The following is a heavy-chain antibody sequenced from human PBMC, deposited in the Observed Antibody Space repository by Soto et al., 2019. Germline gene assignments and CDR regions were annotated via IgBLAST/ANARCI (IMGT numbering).Heavy chain of an antibody. CDR3: ARSYPNTIFGVVPSRALDV. V-gene: IGHV4-59*01. CDR1: GGSISSTY. J-gene: IGHJ6*02. Sequence: SETLDLTFIVSGGSISSTYWRWSGQPPGKELEWIGYSYYTGGTNFNPSLKNRVIRSADTSKNQFSLKLSSVTDADTAVYYCARSYPNTIFGVVPSRALDVWGQGTTVTVS. CDR2: SYYTGGT. D-gene: IGHD3-3*01.